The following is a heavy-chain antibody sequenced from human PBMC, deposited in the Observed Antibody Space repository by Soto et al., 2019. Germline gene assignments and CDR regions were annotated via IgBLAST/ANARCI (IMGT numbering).Heavy chain of an antibody. CDR1: VYRFTSYG. CDR2: INPGNGNT. D-gene: IGHD3-22*01. J-gene: IGHJ4*02. V-gene: IGHV1-3*01. CDR3: ARGGYFDSSNYLAY. Sequence: XSVKVSCKASVYRFTSYGINWVRQAPGRGLEWMGWINPGNGNTKYSQQFQGRVIIDRDTSASTAYMELSSLRPEDTAVYYCARGGYFDSSNYLAYWGLGTLVTVSS.